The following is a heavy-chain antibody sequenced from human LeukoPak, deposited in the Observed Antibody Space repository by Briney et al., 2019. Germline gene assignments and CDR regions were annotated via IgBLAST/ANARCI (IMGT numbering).Heavy chain of an antibody. Sequence: SQTLSLTCAISGDRVSSNSAAWNWIRQSPSRGLEWLGRTYYRSKWHYDYAESVKRRITVNPDTSKNQFSLQLNSVTPEDTAVYYCARQSSTDYYYYGLDVWGQGTTVAVSS. J-gene: IGHJ6*02. D-gene: IGHD1-1*01. CDR3: ARQSSTDYYYYGLDV. V-gene: IGHV6-1*01. CDR2: TYYRSKWHY. CDR1: GDRVSSNSAA.